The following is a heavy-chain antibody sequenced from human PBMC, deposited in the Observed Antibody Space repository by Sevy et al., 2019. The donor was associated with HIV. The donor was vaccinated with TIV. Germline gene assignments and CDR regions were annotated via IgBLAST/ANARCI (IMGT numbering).Heavy chain of an antibody. CDR2: ISYDGGKK. D-gene: IGHD3-16*01. V-gene: IGHV3-30*04. Sequence: GGSLRLSCAASGFTFSSYTMHWVRQAPGKWLEWVAVISYDGGKKYYADSVQGRFTISRDNSKNTLSLQMNSLRGEDTAVYHCTRDPFIMTLDWYFDFWGRGTLVTVSS. CDR1: GFTFSSYT. CDR3: TRDPFIMTLDWYFDF. J-gene: IGHJ2*01.